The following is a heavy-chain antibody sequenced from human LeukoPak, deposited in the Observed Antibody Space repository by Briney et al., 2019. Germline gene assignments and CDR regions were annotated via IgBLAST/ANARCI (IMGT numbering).Heavy chain of an antibody. D-gene: IGHD3-3*01. Sequence: GASVKVSCKASGYTFTGYYMHWVRQAPGQGLEWMGWINPNTGGTNYAQKFQGRVTMTRDTSISTAYMELSRLRSDDTAVYYCARDYDFWSGFRYMDVWGKGTTVTVSS. CDR3: ARDYDFWSGFRYMDV. CDR1: GYTFTGYY. CDR2: INPNTGGT. J-gene: IGHJ6*03. V-gene: IGHV1-2*02.